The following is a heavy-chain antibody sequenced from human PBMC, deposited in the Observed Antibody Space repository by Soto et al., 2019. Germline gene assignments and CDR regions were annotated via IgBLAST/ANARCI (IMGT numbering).Heavy chain of an antibody. J-gene: IGHJ5*02. Sequence: SETLSLTCTVSGGSISSYYWSWIRQPPGKGLEWIGYIYYSGSTNYNPSLKSRVTISVDTSKNQFSLKLSSVTAADTAVYYCARRQYYYGSGSYYSPWFDPWGQGTLVTVSS. D-gene: IGHD3-10*01. CDR3: ARRQYYYGSGSYYSPWFDP. V-gene: IGHV4-59*08. CDR1: GGSISSYY. CDR2: IYYSGST.